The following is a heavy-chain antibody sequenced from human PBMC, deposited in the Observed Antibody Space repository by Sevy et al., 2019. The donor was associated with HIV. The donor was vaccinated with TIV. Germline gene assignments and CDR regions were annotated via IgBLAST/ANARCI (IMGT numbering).Heavy chain of an antibody. CDR2: IKEDGNER. Sequence: GGSLRLSCAASGFTLSDSWMTWVRQAPGKGLEWVANIKEDGNERYYVDSVKGRFTLSRDNAKMSVYLELTSLRVEDSAIYYCARGRRNWGLGGLDVWGQGTTVTVSS. CDR3: ARGRRNWGLGGLDV. CDR1: GFTLSDSW. J-gene: IGHJ6*02. D-gene: IGHD3-16*01. V-gene: IGHV3-7*01.